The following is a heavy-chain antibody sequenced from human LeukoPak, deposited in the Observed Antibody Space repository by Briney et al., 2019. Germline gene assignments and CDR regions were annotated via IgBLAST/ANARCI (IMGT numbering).Heavy chain of an antibody. CDR1: DDSITIYY. D-gene: IGHD6-6*01. CDR2: IYYSGST. J-gene: IGHJ4*02. Sequence: SETLSLTCTVSDDSITIYYWTWIRQPPGKGLEWIGYIYYSGSTNYNASLESRVTISVDTPKNQFSLKLSSVTAADAAVYYCARQYSSSSHFDYWGQGALVTVSS. CDR3: ARQYSSSSHFDY. V-gene: IGHV4-59*08.